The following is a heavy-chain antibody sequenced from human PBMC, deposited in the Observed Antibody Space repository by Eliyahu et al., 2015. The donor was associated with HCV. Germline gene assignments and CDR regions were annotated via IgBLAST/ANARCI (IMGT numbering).Heavy chain of an antibody. V-gene: IGHV1-2*02. CDR2: LDPNSGAT. D-gene: IGHD4-11*01. CDR3: ATDTVRTTPGDY. J-gene: IGHJ4*02. Sequence: QVQLVQSGAEVKKPGASVKLSCKASGYTFTAYHVXWMRQAPGQGLEWMGDLDPNSGATNYAQKFRGRVAMSRDTSINTAYMEVSRLTSDDTAIYYCATDTVRTTPGDYWGQGTLVTVSS. CDR1: GYTFTAYH.